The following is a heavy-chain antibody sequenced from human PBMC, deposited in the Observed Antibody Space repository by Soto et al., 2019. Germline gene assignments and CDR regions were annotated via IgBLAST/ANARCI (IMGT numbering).Heavy chain of an antibody. CDR1: GGSFGNSA. CDR2: FIPVYRTL. V-gene: IGHV1-69*01. D-gene: IGHD3-3*01. CDR3: ATGVIWIGYFTVDS. Sequence: QVLLVQSGAEVKKPGSSVKISCKASGGSFGNSAINWVRQTPGQGLEWLGGFIPVYRTLNYAQKFQGRVTITADESTGTAYMTLNSLACNDTAVYYCATGVIWIGYFTVDSWGQGTRVTVSS. J-gene: IGHJ4*02.